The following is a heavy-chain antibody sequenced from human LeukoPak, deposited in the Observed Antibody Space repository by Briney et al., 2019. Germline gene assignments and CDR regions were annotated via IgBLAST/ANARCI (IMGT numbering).Heavy chain of an antibody. CDR1: GFNFNDYY. CDR3: AIGKYQFLPADAFDI. CDR2: ISSSGSTI. V-gene: IGHV3-11*01. J-gene: IGHJ3*02. D-gene: IGHD2-2*01. Sequence: PGGSLSLSCAASGFNFNDYYMRWVRQAPGKGLEWVSYISSSGSTIYHADSVKGRFTISRDNAKNSLYLEMNSRSAEDTAVYHCAIGKYQFLPADAFDIWGQGTMVTVSS.